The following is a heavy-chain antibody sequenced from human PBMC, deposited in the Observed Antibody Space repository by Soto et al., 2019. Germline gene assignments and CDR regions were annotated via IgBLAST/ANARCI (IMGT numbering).Heavy chain of an antibody. CDR1: GFTFDDYA. D-gene: IGHD3-22*01. V-gene: IGHV3-9*01. CDR2: ISWNSGSI. J-gene: IGHJ3*02. Sequence: EVQLVESGGGLVQPGRSLRLSCAASGFTFDDYAMHWVRQAPGKGLEWVSGISWNSGSIGYADSVKGRFTISRDNAKNSLYLQMNSLRAEDTALYYCAKDIWEVGYYDSSGYLEGRAFDIWGQGTMVTVSS. CDR3: AKDIWEVGYYDSSGYLEGRAFDI.